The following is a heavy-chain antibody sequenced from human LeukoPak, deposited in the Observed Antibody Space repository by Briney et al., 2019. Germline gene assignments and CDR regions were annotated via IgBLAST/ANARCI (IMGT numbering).Heavy chain of an antibody. CDR2: ISSSSSYI. V-gene: IGHV3-21*01. CDR1: GFTFSSYS. CDR3: ARVGAVAGRVMDV. D-gene: IGHD6-19*01. J-gene: IGHJ6*03. Sequence: PGRSLRLSCAASGFTFSSYSMNWVRQAPGKGLEWVSSISSSSSYIYYADSVKGRFTISRDNAKNSLYLQMNSLRAEDTAVYYCARVGAVAGRVMDVWGKGTTVTVSS.